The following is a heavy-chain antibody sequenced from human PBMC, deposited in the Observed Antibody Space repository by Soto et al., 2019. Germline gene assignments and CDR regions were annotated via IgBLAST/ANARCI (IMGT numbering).Heavy chain of an antibody. D-gene: IGHD4-17*01. CDR2: IYHSGST. Sequence: QLQLQESGSGLVKPSQTLSLTCAVSGGSISSGGYSWSWIRQPPGKGLEWIGYIYHSGSTYYNPSLESRVTISVDRSKNQFSLKLSYVTAADTAVYYCARAHYGDYGYGMDVWGQGTTVTVSS. J-gene: IGHJ6*02. CDR3: ARAHYGDYGYGMDV. CDR1: GGSISSGGYS. V-gene: IGHV4-30-2*01.